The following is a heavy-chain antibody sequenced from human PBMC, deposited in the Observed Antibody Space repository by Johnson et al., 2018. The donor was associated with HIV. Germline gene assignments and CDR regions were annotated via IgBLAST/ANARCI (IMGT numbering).Heavy chain of an antibody. V-gene: IGHV3-7*01. CDR3: ARAFRGP. Sequence: VQLVESGGGVVRPGGSLRLSCEASRFTFEDHDMSWVRQVPGKGLEWVANIKQDGSEKYYVDSVKGRFTISRDNAKNSLYLQMNSLRAEDTAVYYCARAFRGPWGQGTMVTVSS. CDR1: RFTFEDHD. CDR2: IKQDGSEK. J-gene: IGHJ3*01.